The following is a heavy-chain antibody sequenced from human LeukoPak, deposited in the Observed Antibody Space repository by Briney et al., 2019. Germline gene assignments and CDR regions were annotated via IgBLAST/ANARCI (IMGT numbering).Heavy chain of an antibody. J-gene: IGHJ4*02. CDR2: INWNGGST. CDR3: ARERVWGYSSPRGFDY. V-gene: IGHV3-20*04. D-gene: IGHD6-13*01. Sequence: RPGGSLRLSCAASGFTFDDYGMSWVRQAPGKGLEWVSGINWNGGSTGYADSVKGRFTISRDNAKNSLYLQMNSLRAEDTALYYCARERVWGYSSPRGFDYWGQGTLVTVSS. CDR1: GFTFDDYG.